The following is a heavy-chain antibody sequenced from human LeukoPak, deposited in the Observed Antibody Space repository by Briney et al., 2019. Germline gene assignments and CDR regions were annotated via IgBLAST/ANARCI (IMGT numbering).Heavy chain of an antibody. V-gene: IGHV3-73*01. CDR1: GFTFSGSA. Sequence: TGGSLRLSCAASGFTFSGSAVLWVRQASGKGLEWVGRIRSRANNYATAYGASVKGRFTVSRDDSKNTAYLQMNSLKTEDTAVYYCTRSVDIVADYWGQGTLVTVSS. CDR3: TRSVDIVADY. D-gene: IGHD5-12*01. J-gene: IGHJ4*02. CDR2: IRSRANNYAT.